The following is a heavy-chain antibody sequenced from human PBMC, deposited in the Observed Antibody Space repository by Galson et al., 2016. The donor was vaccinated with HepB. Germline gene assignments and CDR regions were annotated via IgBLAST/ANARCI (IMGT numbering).Heavy chain of an antibody. Sequence: ETLSLTCTVSGGSISSTTYYWGWIRLPPGKGLEWIGSIHYSGSTYYNPSLKSRVTISVDTSKSHFSLELTSVTAADTAVYYCASSHPRTAYFNYWGQGTLVTVSS. D-gene: IGHD5-18*01. CDR2: IHYSGST. J-gene: IGHJ4*02. CDR3: ASSHPRTAYFNY. V-gene: IGHV4-39*01. CDR1: GGSISSTTYY.